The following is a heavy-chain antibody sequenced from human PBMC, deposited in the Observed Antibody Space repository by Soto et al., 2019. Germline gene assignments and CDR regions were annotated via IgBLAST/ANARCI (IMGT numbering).Heavy chain of an antibody. Sequence: PSETLSLTCTVSGGSISSSRCHWGWIRQPPGKGLEWIASIKYSGTTYYNPSLKSRVTISVDTSKNQFSLKLSSVTAADTAVYYCARHKGGYYSGVDVWGQGTTVTVSS. CDR3: ARHKGGYYSGVDV. V-gene: IGHV4-39*01. J-gene: IGHJ6*02. CDR1: GGSISSSRCH. CDR2: IKYSGTT. D-gene: IGHD3-16*01.